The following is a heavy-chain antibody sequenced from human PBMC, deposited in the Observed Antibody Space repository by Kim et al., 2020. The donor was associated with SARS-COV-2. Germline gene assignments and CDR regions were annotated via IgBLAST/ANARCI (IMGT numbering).Heavy chain of an antibody. CDR3: ARDLILGRPGGFDY. Sequence: GGSLRLSCAASEFIFSRYSMNWVRQAPGKGLDWVSTISRNSDYIYYAESVEGRFTISRDNAKNSVYLQMNSLRVDDTAMYYCARDLILGRPGGFDYWGQGAMVTVS. CDR2: ISRNSDYI. J-gene: IGHJ4*02. CDR1: EFIFSRYS. D-gene: IGHD2-8*01. V-gene: IGHV3-21*01.